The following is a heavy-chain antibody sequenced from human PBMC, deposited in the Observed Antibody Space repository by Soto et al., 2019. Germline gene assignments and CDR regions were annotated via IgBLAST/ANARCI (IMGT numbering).Heavy chain of an antibody. V-gene: IGHV4-59*01. CDR1: GGSISADY. CDR2: VYYTGST. Sequence: QVQLQESGPGLVKPSETLSLTCTVSGGSISADYWNWIRQPPGKGLELIGYVYYTGSTNYNPSLKSRGSLSLDPSKNQFSLNLSSVTAADTAVYFCARGRWFDPWGQGTLVTVSS. J-gene: IGHJ5*02. CDR3: ARGRWFDP.